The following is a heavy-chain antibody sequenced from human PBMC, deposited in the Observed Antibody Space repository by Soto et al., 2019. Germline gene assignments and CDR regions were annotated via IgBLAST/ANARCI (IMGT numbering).Heavy chain of an antibody. CDR1: GYSFTSYW. D-gene: IGHD4-4*01. V-gene: IGHV5-51*01. CDR3: ARQRYLVVDYRAHGAFDI. J-gene: IGHJ3*02. CDR2: IYPGDSDT. Sequence: GESLKISCKGSGYSFTSYWIGWVRQMPGKGLEWMGIIYPGDSDTRYSPSFQGQVTISADTSISTAYLQWSSLKASDTAMYYCARQRYLVVDYRAHGAFDIWGQGTMVTVSS.